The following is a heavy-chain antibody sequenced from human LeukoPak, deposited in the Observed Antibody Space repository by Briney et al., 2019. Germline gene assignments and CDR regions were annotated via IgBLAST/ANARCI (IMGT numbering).Heavy chain of an antibody. CDR1: GGSISSYY. CDR2: INHSGST. D-gene: IGHD2-2*01. J-gene: IGHJ4*02. CDR3: ARGPSNIVVAPAATPPLGYFDY. V-gene: IGHV4-34*01. Sequence: SETLSLTCTVSGGSISSYYWSWIRQPPGKGLEWIGEINHSGSTNYNPSLKSRVTISVDTSKNQFSLKLSSVTAADTAVYYCARGPSNIVVAPAATPPLGYFDYWGQGTLVTVSS.